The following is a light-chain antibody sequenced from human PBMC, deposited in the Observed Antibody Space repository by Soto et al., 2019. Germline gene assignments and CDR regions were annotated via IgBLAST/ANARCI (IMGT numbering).Light chain of an antibody. CDR2: GAS. V-gene: IGKV3-20*01. J-gene: IGKJ4*01. CDR3: QQYALSPLT. CDR1: QSILSSY. Sequence: EIVLTQSPGTLSLSPGESATLSCRASQSILSSYLAWYQQKRGQSPRLLIYGASSRATSIPDRFSGDGSGTDFTLKISGLEPEDFAVYYCQQYALSPLTFGGGTKVEI.